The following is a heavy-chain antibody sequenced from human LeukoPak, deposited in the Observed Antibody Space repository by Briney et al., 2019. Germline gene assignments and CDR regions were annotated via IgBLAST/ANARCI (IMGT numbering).Heavy chain of an antibody. CDR2: ISGSGGST. D-gene: IGHD2-21*01. V-gene: IGHV3-23*01. CDR3: AKDWGAYCGGDCYCYYFDY. Sequence: GGSLRLSCAASGFTFSSYAMSWVRQAQGKWLEWVSAISGSGGSTYYADSVKGRFTISRDNSKNTLYLQMNSLRAEDTAVYYCAKDWGAYCGGDCYCYYFDYWGQGTLVTVSS. J-gene: IGHJ4*02. CDR1: GFTFSSYA.